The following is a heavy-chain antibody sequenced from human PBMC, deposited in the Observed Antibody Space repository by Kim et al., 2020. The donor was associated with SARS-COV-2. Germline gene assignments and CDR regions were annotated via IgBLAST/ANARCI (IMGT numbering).Heavy chain of an antibody. CDR1: GGSISSGGYY. Sequence: SETLSLTCTVSGGSISSGGYYWSWIRQHPGKGLEWIGYIYYSGSTYYNPSLKSRVTISVDTSKNQFSLKLSSVTAADTAVYYCARVYCSSTSCPRYSYGYVGSYWYFDPWGRGTLVTVSS. V-gene: IGHV4-31*03. D-gene: IGHD2-2*01. J-gene: IGHJ2*01. CDR2: IYYSGST. CDR3: ARVYCSSTSCPRYSYGYVGSYWYFDP.